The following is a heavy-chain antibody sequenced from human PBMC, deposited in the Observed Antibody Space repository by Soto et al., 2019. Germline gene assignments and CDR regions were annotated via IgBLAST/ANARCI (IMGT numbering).Heavy chain of an antibody. D-gene: IGHD1-7*01. V-gene: IGHV1-2*02. J-gene: IGHJ4*02. CDR2: INPISGGT. CDR3: ARVPGLELLDF. CDR1: GYTFTGYY. Sequence: QVQLVQSGAELKKPGASVKVSCKASGYTFTGYYIHWVRQAPGQGLEWVGWINPISGGTTYAQKFQGRVSMTRDTSINTAYMELSGIRSDDTAVYYCARVPGLELLDFWGQGTLITVSS.